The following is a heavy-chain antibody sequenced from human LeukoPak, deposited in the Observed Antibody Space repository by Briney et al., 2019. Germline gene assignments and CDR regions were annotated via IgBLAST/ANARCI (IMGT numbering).Heavy chain of an antibody. CDR1: EGTFSSYA. V-gene: IGHV1-69*04. CDR2: IIPILGIA. CDR3: ARVGGCSGGSCYPRLDY. D-gene: IGHD2-15*01. Sequence: GSSVKVSCKASEGTFSSYAISWVRQAPGQGLEWMGRIIPILGIANYAQKFQGRVTITADKSTSTAYMELSSLRSEDTAVYYCARVGGCSGGSCYPRLDYWGQGTLVTVSS. J-gene: IGHJ4*02.